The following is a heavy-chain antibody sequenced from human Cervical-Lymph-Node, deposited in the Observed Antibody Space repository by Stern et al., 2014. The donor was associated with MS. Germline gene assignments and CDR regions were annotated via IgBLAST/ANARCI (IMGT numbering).Heavy chain of an antibody. D-gene: IGHD6-25*01. J-gene: IGHJ5*02. V-gene: IGHV4-30-2*06. Sequence: QVQLQQSGSGLVKPSQTLSLTCVVSGASFSSGADCWTWIRQSPGKAPEWIGYIFHTGTTYYNPSLKSRLTISIDRSKKQFSLNLNSVTAADTAVYYCARGKSGNWFDPWGQGTLVTVSS. CDR1: GASFSSGADC. CDR3: ARGKSGNWFDP. CDR2: IFHTGTT.